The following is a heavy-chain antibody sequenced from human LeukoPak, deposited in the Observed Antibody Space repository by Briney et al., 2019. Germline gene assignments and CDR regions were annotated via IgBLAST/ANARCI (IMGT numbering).Heavy chain of an antibody. CDR2: INHSGST. CDR1: GGSFSGYY. CDR3: ASHPMYYYDSSGYHPFDY. Sequence: SETLSLTCAVYGGSFSGYYWSWIRQPPGKGLEWIGEINHSGSTNYNPSLKSRVTISVDTSKNQFSLKLSSVTAADTAVYYCASHPMYYYDSSGYHPFDYWGQGTLVTDSS. D-gene: IGHD3-22*01. J-gene: IGHJ4*02. V-gene: IGHV4-34*01.